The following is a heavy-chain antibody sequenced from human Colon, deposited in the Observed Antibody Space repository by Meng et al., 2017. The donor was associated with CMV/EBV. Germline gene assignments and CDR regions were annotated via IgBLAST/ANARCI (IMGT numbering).Heavy chain of an antibody. D-gene: IGHD4-17*01. CDR3: ARDLYKTTVPN. CDR1: GFIFSNYP. V-gene: IGHV3-30*04. Sequence: GESLKISCAASGFIFSNYPIHWVRQAPGKGLEWVAVISFDGGDSYYADSVKGRFTISRDNSKNTLFLQMNSLRVEDTAVYYCARDLYKTTVPNWGQGTLVTVSS. CDR2: ISFDGGDS. J-gene: IGHJ4*02.